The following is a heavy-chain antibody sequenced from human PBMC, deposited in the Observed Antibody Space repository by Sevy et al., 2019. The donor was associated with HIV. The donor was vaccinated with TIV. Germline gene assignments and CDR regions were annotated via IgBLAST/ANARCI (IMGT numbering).Heavy chain of an antibody. J-gene: IGHJ4*02. D-gene: IGHD6-19*01. V-gene: IGHV3-30*18. CDR2: ISYDGSNK. CDR1: GFTFSSYG. Sequence: GGSLRLSCAASGFTFSSYGMHWVRQAPGKGLEWVAVISYDGSNKYYADSVKGRFTISGDNSKNTLYLQMNSLRAEDTAVYYCAKGYTGIAVAAPIDYWGQGTLVTVSS. CDR3: AKGYTGIAVAAPIDY.